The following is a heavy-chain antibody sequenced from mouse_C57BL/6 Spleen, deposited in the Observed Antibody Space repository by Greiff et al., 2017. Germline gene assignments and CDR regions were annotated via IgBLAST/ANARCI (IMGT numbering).Heavy chain of an antibody. Sequence: EVMLVESGGGLVQPGGSMKLSCAASGFTFSDAWMDWVRQSPEKGLEWVAEIRNKANNHATYYAESVKGRFTISRDDSKSSVYLQMNSLRAEDTGIYYCTRKDSSGYGYFDYWGQGTTLTVSS. D-gene: IGHD3-2*02. J-gene: IGHJ2*01. V-gene: IGHV6-6*01. CDR2: IRNKANNHAT. CDR1: GFTFSDAW. CDR3: TRKDSSGYGYFDY.